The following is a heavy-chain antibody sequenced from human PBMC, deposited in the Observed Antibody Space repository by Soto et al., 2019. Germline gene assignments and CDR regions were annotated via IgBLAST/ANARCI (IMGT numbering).Heavy chain of an antibody. CDR1: SGSINTNNW. CDR3: ARPPPPAPDY. CDR2: IFHSGST. Sequence: SETLSLTCAVSSGSINTNNWWHWGRQPPGKGLEWIGEIFHSGSTNYSPSLKSRVTISVDTFKNQFSLRLSSVTAADTAVYYWARPPPPAPDYWGQGPLVTVSS. V-gene: IGHV4-4*02. J-gene: IGHJ4*02.